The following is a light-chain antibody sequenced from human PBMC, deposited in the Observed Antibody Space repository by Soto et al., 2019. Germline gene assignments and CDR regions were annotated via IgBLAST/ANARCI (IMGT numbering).Light chain of an antibody. CDR1: QSVSSSY. CDR3: QQYASSPLS. V-gene: IGKV3-20*01. CDR2: GAS. J-gene: IGKJ4*01. Sequence: EIVLTQSPGTLSLSPGERATLSCRASQSVSSSYLAGYQQKPGQAPRLLIYGASSRATGIPDRFSGSGSGTDFTLAISRLETEDFAVYYCQQYASSPLSFGGGTKVEIK.